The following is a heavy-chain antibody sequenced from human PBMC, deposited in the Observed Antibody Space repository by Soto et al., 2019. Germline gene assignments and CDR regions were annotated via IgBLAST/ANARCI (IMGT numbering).Heavy chain of an antibody. Sequence: GESLKISCKCSGYNFAGYWIAWVLQMPGKGLELMGIIYPSDSDTRYRPSFQGQVTISADKSISSAYLQWSSLRASDTAMYYCARGGVLTRTFDYWGQGTTVTVSS. D-gene: IGHD3-3*01. CDR2: IYPSDSDT. V-gene: IGHV5-51*01. CDR1: GYNFAGYW. CDR3: ARGGVLTRTFDY. J-gene: IGHJ4*02.